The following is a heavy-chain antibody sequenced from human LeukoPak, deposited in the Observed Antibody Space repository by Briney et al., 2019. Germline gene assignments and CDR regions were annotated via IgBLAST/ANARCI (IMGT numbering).Heavy chain of an antibody. Sequence: KTGGSLRLSCAASGFTFSDYCMSWIRQAPGKGLEWVSYISSSGNTIYYADSVKGRFTISRDNAKNSLYLQMNSLRAEDTAVYYCAKGGSSFDYWGQGTLVTVSS. J-gene: IGHJ4*02. D-gene: IGHD6-13*01. CDR2: ISSSGNTI. V-gene: IGHV3-11*04. CDR1: GFTFSDYC. CDR3: AKGGSSFDY.